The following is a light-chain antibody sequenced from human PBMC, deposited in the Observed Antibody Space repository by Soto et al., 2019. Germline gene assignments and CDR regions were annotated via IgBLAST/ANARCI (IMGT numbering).Light chain of an antibody. J-gene: IGKJ2*01. Sequence: EIVVTQSPATLSVSPGERATLSCRASQPVTSNLAWYQQKPGQAPRLLIYGASTRATDTPARFSGSGSGTDFTLTISSLQSEDFAVYYCQHYNNWPRYTFGQGTKLEIK. CDR2: GAS. CDR3: QHYNNWPRYT. CDR1: QPVTSN. V-gene: IGKV3-15*01.